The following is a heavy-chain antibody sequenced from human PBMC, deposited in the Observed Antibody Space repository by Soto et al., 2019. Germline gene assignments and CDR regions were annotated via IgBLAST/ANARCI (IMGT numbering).Heavy chain of an antibody. Sequence: GGSLRLSCAASGFIFSDYHMTWIRQAPGKGLECVSYISSSGDTIYYADSVEGRFTISRDNGKNSLYLQMNSLRADDTAVYYCARDRRISGVDRGLDYWGQGTSVTVSS. CDR2: ISSSGDTI. CDR3: ARDRRISGVDRGLDY. J-gene: IGHJ4*02. D-gene: IGHD2-21*01. V-gene: IGHV3-11*01. CDR1: GFIFSDYH.